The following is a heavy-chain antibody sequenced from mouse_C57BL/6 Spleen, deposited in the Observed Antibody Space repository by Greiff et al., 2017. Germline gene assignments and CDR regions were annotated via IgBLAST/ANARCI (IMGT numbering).Heavy chain of an antibody. J-gene: IGHJ2*01. CDR1: GYSITSGYY. V-gene: IGHV3-6*01. Sequence: EVQLQQSGPGLVKPSQSLSLTCSVTGYSITSGYYWNWIRQFPGNKLEWMGYISYDGSNNYNPSLKNRISITRDTSKNQFFLKLNSVTTEDTATYYCARDIGPVDYWGQGTTLTVSS. CDR2: ISYDGSN. CDR3: ARDIGPVDY.